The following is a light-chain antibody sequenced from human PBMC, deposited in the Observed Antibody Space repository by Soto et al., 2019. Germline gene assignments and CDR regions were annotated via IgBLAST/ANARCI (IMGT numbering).Light chain of an antibody. CDR2: DAS. J-gene: IGKJ1*01. CDR3: HQYNKWPRT. Sequence: EIVMTQSPATLSVSPDEGATLSCRPSQSVDKDLAWYRQKPGQAPSLLVYDASTRATGVPARFSGSGSGTEFTLTITSLQSEDFAVYFCHQYNKWPRTFGRGTKVEI. V-gene: IGKV3-15*01. CDR1: QSVDKD.